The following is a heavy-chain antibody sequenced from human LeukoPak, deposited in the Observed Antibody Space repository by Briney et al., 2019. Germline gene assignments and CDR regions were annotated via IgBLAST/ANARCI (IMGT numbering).Heavy chain of an antibody. CDR3: ARGLGKTGYSSSWSAN. D-gene: IGHD6-13*01. CDR2: IYYSEST. J-gene: IGHJ4*02. V-gene: IGHV4-59*01. Sequence: SETLSLTCTVSGGSISSYYWSWIRQPPGKGLEWIGYIYYSESTNYNPSPKSRVTISVDTSKNQFSLKLSSVTAADTAVYYCARGLGKTGYSSSWSANWGQGTLVTVSS. CDR1: GGSISSYY.